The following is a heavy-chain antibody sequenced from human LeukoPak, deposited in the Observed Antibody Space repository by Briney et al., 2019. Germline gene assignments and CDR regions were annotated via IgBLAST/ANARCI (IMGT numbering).Heavy chain of an antibody. CDR3: ARYNSGWNDY. D-gene: IGHD6-19*01. Sequence: PGGSLRLSCGASGFTFSSYVMNWVRQAPGKGLEWVSSISSTSSLIWYADSLKGRFTISRDNAKNSLYLQMDSLRAEDTAVYYCARYNSGWNDYWGQGTLVTVSS. V-gene: IGHV3-21*01. J-gene: IGHJ4*02. CDR1: GFTFSSYV. CDR2: ISSTSSLI.